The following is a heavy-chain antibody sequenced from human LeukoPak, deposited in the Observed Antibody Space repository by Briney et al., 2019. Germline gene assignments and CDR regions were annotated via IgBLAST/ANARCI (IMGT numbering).Heavy chain of an antibody. CDR2: IYSSGST. CDR3: ARDQGLKRAGGLYGDYVTDAFDI. D-gene: IGHD4-17*01. Sequence: PSQTLSLTCTVSGGSISIGTYYWSWIRQSAGKGLEWIGRIYSSGSTNYNPSLESRVTISLDTSKNQFSLKLTSVTAADTAVYYCARDQGLKRAGGLYGDYVTDAFDIWGQGTTVTVSS. J-gene: IGHJ3*02. V-gene: IGHV4-61*02. CDR1: GGSISIGTYY.